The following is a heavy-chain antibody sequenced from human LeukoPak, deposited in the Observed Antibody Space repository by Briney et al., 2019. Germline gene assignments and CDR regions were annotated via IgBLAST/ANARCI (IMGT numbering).Heavy chain of an antibody. CDR3: AKDLYSSLSGSEVFDI. D-gene: IGHD3-10*01. CDR1: GYTFTSYG. J-gene: IGHJ3*02. CDR2: ISGHTGRA. Sequence: ASVKVSCKASGYTFTSYGISWVRRAPGQGLEWMGWISGHTGRATYAQKFQDRLTMTSDVPTTTAYMELTGLRFNDTAVYFRAKDLYSSLSGSEVFDIWGQGTRVTV. V-gene: IGHV1-18*01.